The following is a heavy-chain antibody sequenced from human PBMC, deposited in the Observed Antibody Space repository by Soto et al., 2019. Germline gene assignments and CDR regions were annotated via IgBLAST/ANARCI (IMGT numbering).Heavy chain of an antibody. J-gene: IGHJ4*02. CDR3: ARELNTDPTAYYSFAY. V-gene: IGHV1-18*01. CDR2: VGTANANT. D-gene: IGHD3-9*01. Sequence: QVQLVQSGPEVTMPGASVKVSCKTSGYTFTAYGLAWLRQAPGQRPEWLGWVGTANANTNYAEKFQGRVTMTSDRSTTTTDMELRSRRSDATAVYYCARELNTDPTAYYSFAYWGQGTLVTVSA. CDR1: GYTFTAYG.